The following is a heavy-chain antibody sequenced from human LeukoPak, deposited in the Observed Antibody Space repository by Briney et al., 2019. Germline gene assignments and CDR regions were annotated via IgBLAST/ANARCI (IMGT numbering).Heavy chain of an antibody. D-gene: IGHD5-12*01. CDR1: GYSISSGYY. CDR2: IYHSGST. Sequence: SETLSLTCAVSGYSISSGYYWGWIRQPPGKGLEWIGSIYHSGSTYYNPSLKSRVTISVDTSKNQFSLKLSSVTAADTAVYYCARDAWVASRAGGYVIWGQGTLVTVSS. J-gene: IGHJ4*02. V-gene: IGHV4-38-2*02. CDR3: ARDAWVASRAGGYVI.